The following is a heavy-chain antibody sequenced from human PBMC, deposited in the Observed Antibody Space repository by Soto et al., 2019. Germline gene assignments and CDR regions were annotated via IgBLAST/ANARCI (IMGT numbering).Heavy chain of an antibody. Sequence: GGSLRLSCAASGFTFSDYYMSWIRQAPGKGLEWVSYISSSGSTIYYADSVKGRFTISRDNAKNSLYLQMNSLRAEDAAVYYCARDPAPVLIDYWGQGTLVTVSS. J-gene: IGHJ4*02. CDR1: GFTFSDYY. D-gene: IGHD2-2*01. V-gene: IGHV3-11*01. CDR2: ISSSGSTI. CDR3: ARDPAPVLIDY.